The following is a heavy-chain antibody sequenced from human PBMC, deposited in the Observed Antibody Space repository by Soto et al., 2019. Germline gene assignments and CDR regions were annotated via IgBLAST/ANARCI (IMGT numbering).Heavy chain of an antibody. Sequence: EVQLVESGGGLVQPGGSLRLSCAASGFTFSSYWMSWVRQAPGKGLEWVANIKQDGSEKYYVDSMKGRFTISRDNAKNSLFLQMNSLRAEGTAVYYCVRVRCSGTSCRRGWYFDLWGRGTLVTVSS. CDR1: GFTFSSYW. CDR3: VRVRCSGTSCRRGWYFDL. D-gene: IGHD2-15*01. CDR2: IKQDGSEK. V-gene: IGHV3-7*01. J-gene: IGHJ2*01.